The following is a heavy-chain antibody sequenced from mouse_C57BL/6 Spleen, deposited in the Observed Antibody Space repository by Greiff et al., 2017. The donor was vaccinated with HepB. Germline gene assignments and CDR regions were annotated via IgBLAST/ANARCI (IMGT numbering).Heavy chain of an antibody. V-gene: IGHV5-6*01. CDR2: ISSGGSYT. CDR1: GFTFSSYG. CDR3: ARRYDYDGYAMDY. Sequence: EVQRVESGGDLVKPGGSLKLSCAASGFTFSSYGMSWVRQTPDKRLEWVATISSGGSYTYYPDSVKGRFTISRDNAKNTLYLQMSSLKSEDTAMYYCARRYDYDGYAMDYWGQGTSVTVSS. J-gene: IGHJ4*01. D-gene: IGHD2-4*01.